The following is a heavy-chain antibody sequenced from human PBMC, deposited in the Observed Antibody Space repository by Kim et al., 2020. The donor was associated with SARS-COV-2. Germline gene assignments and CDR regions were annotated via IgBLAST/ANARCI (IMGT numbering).Heavy chain of an antibody. CDR3: ATGVAVAGRSSDYYYYGMDV. V-gene: IGHV1-24*01. J-gene: IGHJ6*02. CDR1: GYTLTELS. CDR2: FDPEDGET. Sequence: ASVKVSCKVSGYTLTELSMHWVRQAPGKGLEWMGGFDPEDGETIYAQKFQGRVTMTEDKSTDTAYMELSSLRSEDTAVYYCATGVAVAGRSSDYYYYGMDVWGQGTTVTVSS. D-gene: IGHD6-19*01.